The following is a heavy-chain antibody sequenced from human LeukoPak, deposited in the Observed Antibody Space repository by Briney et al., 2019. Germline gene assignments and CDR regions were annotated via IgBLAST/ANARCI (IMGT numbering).Heavy chain of an antibody. CDR1: GYTFTSYG. CDR3: ARGDGLGITMVRGVIVDDY. D-gene: IGHD3-10*01. Sequence: GASVKVSCKASGYTFTSYGLSWVRQAPGQGLEFMGWTSPYNGNAKYAQNFQGRVTMTTDTSTSTAYMELRSLRSDDTAVYYCARGDGLGITMVRGVIVDDYWGQGTLVTVSS. V-gene: IGHV1-18*01. J-gene: IGHJ4*02. CDR2: TSPYNGNA.